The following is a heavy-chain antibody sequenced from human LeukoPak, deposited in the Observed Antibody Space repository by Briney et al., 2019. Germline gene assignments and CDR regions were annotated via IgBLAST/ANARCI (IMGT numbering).Heavy chain of an antibody. CDR1: GFMFSSYG. Sequence: GGSLRLSGAASGFMFSSYGMNWVSQAPGKGLEWVAVISYDGSKKYYADSVKGRFTISRDNSKNTVYVQMSSLTTEDSAVYYCAKDRSPKVSGLTKFDYWGQGIPVTVSS. J-gene: IGHJ4*02. V-gene: IGHV3-30*18. CDR2: ISYDGSKK. D-gene: IGHD1-14*01. CDR3: AKDRSPKVSGLTKFDY.